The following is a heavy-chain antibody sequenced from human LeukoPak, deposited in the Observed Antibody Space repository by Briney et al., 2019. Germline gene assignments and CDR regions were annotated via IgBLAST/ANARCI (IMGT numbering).Heavy chain of an antibody. CDR2: IYSGGST. CDR3: ARALPPRFGEFSYYFDY. D-gene: IGHD3-10*01. Sequence: AGSLRLSCAASGFTVSSNYMSWVRQAPGKGLEWVSVIYSGGSTYYADSVKGRFTISRDNSKNTLYLQMNSLRAEDTAVYYCARALPPRFGEFSYYFDYWGQGTLVTVSS. CDR1: GFTVSSNY. J-gene: IGHJ4*02. V-gene: IGHV3-53*01.